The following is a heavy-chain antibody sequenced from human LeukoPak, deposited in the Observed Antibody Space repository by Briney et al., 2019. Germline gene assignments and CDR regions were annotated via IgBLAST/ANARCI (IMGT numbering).Heavy chain of an antibody. CDR2: IWPSGST. V-gene: IGHV4-4*08. CDR3: ARKGPEHLPTYFDH. J-gene: IGHJ4*02. D-gene: IGHD2-21*01. CDR1: GGSISRYY. Sequence: PSETLSLTCTVSGGSISRYYWSWIRQSPGQGLEWIGYIWPSGSTNYNPSLSGRVAISLDKSRNHFTLMVTAVTAADTAFYYCARKGPEHLPTYFDHWGRGILVTVSS.